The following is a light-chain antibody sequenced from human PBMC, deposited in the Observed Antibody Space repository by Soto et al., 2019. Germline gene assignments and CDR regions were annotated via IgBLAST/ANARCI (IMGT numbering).Light chain of an antibody. Sequence: QPVLTQPPSASGTPGQRVTISCSGSSSNIGSNFVYWYQQLPGTAPKLLIYENNQRPSGVPDRFSGSKSGTSASLAISGLRSEDEADYYCAAWDDSLSGPVFGGGTKMTVL. J-gene: IGLJ2*01. V-gene: IGLV1-47*01. CDR2: ENN. CDR3: AAWDDSLSGPV. CDR1: SSNIGSNF.